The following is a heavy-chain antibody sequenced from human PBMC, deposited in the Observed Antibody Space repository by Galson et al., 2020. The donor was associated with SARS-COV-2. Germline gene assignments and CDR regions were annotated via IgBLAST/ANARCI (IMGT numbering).Heavy chain of an antibody. Sequence: ETPQTLSLICTVSGGSISSGDYYWSWIRQPPGNGREWFGYIYYIGSTYYNPSLKSRFTISVHTSKSQFSRKVSSVTATETVVYYCARANGYYDSSGYYYYYYGMDAWGQGTTVTVSS. D-gene: IGHD3-22*01. CDR2: IYYIGST. CDR1: GGSISSGDYY. J-gene: IGHJ6*02. CDR3: ARANGYYDSSGYYYYYYGMDA. V-gene: IGHV4-30-4*08.